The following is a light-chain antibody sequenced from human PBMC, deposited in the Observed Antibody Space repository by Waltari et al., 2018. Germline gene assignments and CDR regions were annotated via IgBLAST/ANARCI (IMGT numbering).Light chain of an antibody. CDR1: KIESKR. CDR3: QVWDANTDPGV. J-gene: IGLJ1*01. CDR2: YDS. Sequence: SYVLTQAPSVSVAPGETARITCGGNKIESKRVHWYRQRPGQAPVLVISYDSDRPSGIPERFSGSNSGNTATLTISRVEAGDEADYYCQVWDANTDPGVFGTGTEVTVL. V-gene: IGLV3-21*01.